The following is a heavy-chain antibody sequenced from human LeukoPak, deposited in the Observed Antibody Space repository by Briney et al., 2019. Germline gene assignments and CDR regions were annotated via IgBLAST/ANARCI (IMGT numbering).Heavy chain of an antibody. CDR1: GFTLNSYL. J-gene: IGHJ3*01. CDR3: ARSNPNRNALDL. CDR2: IKKDGSEE. Sequence: GGSLRLSCAASGFTLNSYLMSWVRQAPGKGLEWVANIKKDGSEENYLDSVKGRFTVSRDNAKNSLNLQMNSLRGEDTAVYYCARSNPNRNALDLCGQGTMVTISS. D-gene: IGHD1-14*01. V-gene: IGHV3-7*01.